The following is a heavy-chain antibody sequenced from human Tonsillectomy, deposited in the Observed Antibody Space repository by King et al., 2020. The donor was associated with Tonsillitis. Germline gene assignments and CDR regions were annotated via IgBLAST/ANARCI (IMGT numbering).Heavy chain of an antibody. Sequence: VQLVESGAEVKKPGESLKISCKVSGYSFTSYWIGWVRQMPGKGLEWRGIIYPGDSDTRYSPSFQGQGTISADKSISTAYLQWSSLKSSDTAMYYCARPRHCGGDCYSHYYFDYWGQGTLVTVSS. CDR3: ARPRHCGGDCYSHYYFDY. D-gene: IGHD2-21*02. CDR1: GYSFTSYW. V-gene: IGHV5-51*01. CDR2: IYPGDSDT. J-gene: IGHJ4*02.